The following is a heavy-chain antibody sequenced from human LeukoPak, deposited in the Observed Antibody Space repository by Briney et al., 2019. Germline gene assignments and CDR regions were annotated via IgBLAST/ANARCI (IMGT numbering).Heavy chain of an antibody. CDR2: IYYSGST. D-gene: IGHD4-17*01. J-gene: IGHJ6*02. CDR1: GGSISSGGYY. CDR3: ARVGSVGHYGDYGSGMDV. V-gene: IGHV4-31*03. Sequence: SETLSLTCTVSGGSISSGGYYWSWIRQHPGKGLEWIGYIYYSGSTYYNPSLKSRVTISVDKSKSQFSLKLSSVTAADTAVYYCARVGSVGHYGDYGSGMDVWGQGTTVTVSS.